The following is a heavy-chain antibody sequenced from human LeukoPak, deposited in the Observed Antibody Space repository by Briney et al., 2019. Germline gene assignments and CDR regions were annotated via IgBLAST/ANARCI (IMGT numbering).Heavy chain of an antibody. J-gene: IGHJ3*02. CDR1: GFTFSSYG. Sequence: GGSLRLSCAASGFTFSSYGMHWVRQAPGKGLEWVAFIRYDGSNKYYADSVKGRFIISRDNSKNMLYLQMGSLRPEDMAMYYCARPGRDGYNYDAFDIWGQGTMVTVSS. V-gene: IGHV3-30*02. CDR2: IRYDGSNK. D-gene: IGHD5-24*01. CDR3: ARPGRDGYNYDAFDI.